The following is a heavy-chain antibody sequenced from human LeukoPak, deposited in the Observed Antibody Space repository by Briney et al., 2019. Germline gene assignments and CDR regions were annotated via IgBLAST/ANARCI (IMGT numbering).Heavy chain of an antibody. D-gene: IGHD5-18*01. CDR1: GYTLTELS. J-gene: IGHJ5*02. CDR3: ATTGYSYGYWFDP. Sequence: ASVKVSCKVSGYTLTELSMHCVRQAPGKGLEWMGGFDPEDGETIYAQKFQGRVTMTEDTSTDTAYMELSSLRSEDTAVYYCATTGYSYGYWFDPWGQGTLVTVSS. V-gene: IGHV1-24*01. CDR2: FDPEDGET.